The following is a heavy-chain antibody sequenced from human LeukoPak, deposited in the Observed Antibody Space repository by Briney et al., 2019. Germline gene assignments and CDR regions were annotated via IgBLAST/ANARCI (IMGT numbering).Heavy chain of an antibody. CDR1: GHTFTDYY. CDR3: ARHPNLDY. CDR2: INPNSGST. Sequence: ASVKVSCKASGHTFTDYYMHWVRQAPGQGLEWMGWINPNSGSTSYAQKFQDRVTLTRDTSISTAYMELSRLRSDDTAVYYCARHPNLDYWGQGTLVIVSS. V-gene: IGHV1-2*02. J-gene: IGHJ4*02.